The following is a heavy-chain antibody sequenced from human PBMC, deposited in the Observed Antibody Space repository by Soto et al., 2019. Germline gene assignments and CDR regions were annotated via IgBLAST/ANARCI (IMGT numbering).Heavy chain of an antibody. V-gene: IGHV3-30-3*01. D-gene: IGHD6-19*01. CDR2: ISYDGSNK. J-gene: IGHJ4*02. CDR1: GFTFSSYA. CDR3: ARDPNSSGWYFDY. Sequence: GGSLRLSCAASGFTFSSYAMHWVRQAPGKGLEWVAVISYDGSNKYYADSVKGRFTISRDNSKNTLYLQMNSLRAEDTAVYYCARDPNSSGWYFDYWGQGTLVTVSS.